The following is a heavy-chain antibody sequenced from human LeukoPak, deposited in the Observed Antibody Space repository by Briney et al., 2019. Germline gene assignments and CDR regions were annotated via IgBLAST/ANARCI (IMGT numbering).Heavy chain of an antibody. J-gene: IGHJ4*02. CDR1: GFTFSSYA. V-gene: IGHV3-23*01. CDR2: ISGSGGST. CDR3: ARDFRSSGWTDY. D-gene: IGHD6-19*01. Sequence: GGSLRLSCAASGFTFSSYAMSWVRQAPGKGLEWVSAISGSGGSTYFADSVKGRFTISRDNSKNTLSLQMNSLRAEDTAVYCCARDFRSSGWTDYWGQGTLVTVSS.